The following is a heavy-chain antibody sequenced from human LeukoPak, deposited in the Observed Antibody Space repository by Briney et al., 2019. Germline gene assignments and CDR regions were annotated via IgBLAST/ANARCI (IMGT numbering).Heavy chain of an antibody. CDR1: GGSISSYY. D-gene: IGHD2-2*01. V-gene: IGHV4-59*01. Sequence: SETLSLTCTVSGGSISSYYWSWIRQPPGKGLEWIGYIYYSGSTNYNPSLKSRVTISVDTSKNQFSLKLSSVTAADTAVYYCARGNGWACSSTSCYNWFDPWGQGTLVTVSP. CDR2: IYYSGST. CDR3: ARGNGWACSSTSCYNWFDP. J-gene: IGHJ5*02.